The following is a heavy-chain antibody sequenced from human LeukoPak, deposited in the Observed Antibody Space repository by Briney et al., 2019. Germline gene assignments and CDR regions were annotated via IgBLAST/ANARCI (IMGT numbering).Heavy chain of an antibody. Sequence: PSETLSLTCTVSGGSISSYYWSWIRQPPGKGLEWIGYIYYSGSTNYNPSLKSRVTISVDTSKNQFSLKLSSVTAADTAVYYCASDSAPAGSGSYYYYGMDVWGQGTTVTVSS. V-gene: IGHV4-59*01. J-gene: IGHJ6*02. CDR1: GGSISSYY. CDR3: ASDSAPAGSGSYYYYGMDV. CDR2: IYYSGST. D-gene: IGHD3-10*01.